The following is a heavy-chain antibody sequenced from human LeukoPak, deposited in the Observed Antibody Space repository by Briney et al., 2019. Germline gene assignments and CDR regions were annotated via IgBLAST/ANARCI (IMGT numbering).Heavy chain of an antibody. J-gene: IGHJ4*02. CDR3: AGASYSTSFDY. CDR1: GGSISSGGYS. D-gene: IGHD5/OR15-5a*01. CDR2: IYHSGST. Sequence: PSETLSLTCAVSGGSISSGGYSWRWIRQPPGKGLEWIGYIYHSGSTYYNPSLKSRVTISVDRSKNQFSLKLSSVTAADTAVYYCAGASYSTSFDYWGQGTLVTVSS. V-gene: IGHV4-30-2*01.